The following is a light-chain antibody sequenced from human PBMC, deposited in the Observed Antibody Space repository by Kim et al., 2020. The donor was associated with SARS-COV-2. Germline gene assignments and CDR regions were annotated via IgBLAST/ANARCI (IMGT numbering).Light chain of an antibody. CDR3: QVWDSSSVV. V-gene: IGLV3-21*04. J-gene: IGLJ2*01. CDR1: NIGSKS. CDR2: YDS. Sequence: VAPGKTARITCGGNNIGSKSVPWYQQKPGQAPVLVIYYDSDRPSGIPERFSGSNSGNTATLTISRVEAGDEADYYCQVWDSSSVVFGGGTQLTVL.